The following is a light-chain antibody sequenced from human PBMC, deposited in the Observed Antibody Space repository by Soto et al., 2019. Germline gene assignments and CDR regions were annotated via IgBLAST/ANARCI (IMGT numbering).Light chain of an antibody. Sequence: QSALTQPASVSGSPGQSITISCTGTSSDIGRYNFVSWYQQHPGKAPKLLVYEVTNRPSGVSNRFSGSKSGNTASLTIFGLQTEDEADYYCSSYTSVTTFVVFGNGTKLTVL. V-gene: IGLV2-14*01. CDR2: EVT. CDR3: SSYTSVTTFVV. J-gene: IGLJ1*01. CDR1: SSDIGRYNF.